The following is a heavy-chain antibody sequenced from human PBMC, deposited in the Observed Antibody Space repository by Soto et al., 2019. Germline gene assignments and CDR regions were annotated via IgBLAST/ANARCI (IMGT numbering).Heavy chain of an antibody. CDR2: LYYGGSS. CDR3: ARRALGRATAF. D-gene: IGHD1-1*01. J-gene: IGHJ4*02. CDR1: GDSISSRNHY. V-gene: IGHV4-39*01. Sequence: QLQLQESGPGLVKPSETLSLTCTVSGDSISSRNHYWGWIRQSPGKGLEWIGSLYYGGSSHYNPSLEGRVPIWADRSKNQFSRGLPSVTAADRGVYSWARRALGRATAFGGQGTLVTVPS.